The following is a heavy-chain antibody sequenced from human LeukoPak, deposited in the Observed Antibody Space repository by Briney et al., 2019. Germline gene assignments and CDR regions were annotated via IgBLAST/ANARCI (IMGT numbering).Heavy chain of an antibody. CDR2: IYYSGST. Sequence: SQTLSLTCTVSGGSISSGGYYWSWIRQHPGKGLEWIGYIYYSGSTYYNPSLKSRVTISVDTSKNQFSLKLSSVTAADTAVYYCARFGGGSLGWFDPWGQGTLVTVSS. D-gene: IGHD1-26*01. V-gene: IGHV4-31*03. J-gene: IGHJ5*02. CDR3: ARFGGGSLGWFDP. CDR1: GGSISSGGYY.